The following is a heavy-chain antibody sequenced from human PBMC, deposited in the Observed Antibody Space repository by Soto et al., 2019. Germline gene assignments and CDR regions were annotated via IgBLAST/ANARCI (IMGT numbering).Heavy chain of an antibody. D-gene: IGHD6-6*01. CDR3: ARAAPSRISSYGMDV. CDR2: SYHSGST. J-gene: IGHJ6*02. Sequence: SETLSLTCAVSGSPISSGSYWGWIRQPPGKGLEWTGSSYHSGSTYHNPSLKSRLSMSVDTSKNQFSLNLNSVTAADTAVYYCARAAPSRISSYGMDVWGQGTTVTVSS. CDR1: GSPISSGSY. V-gene: IGHV4-38-2*01.